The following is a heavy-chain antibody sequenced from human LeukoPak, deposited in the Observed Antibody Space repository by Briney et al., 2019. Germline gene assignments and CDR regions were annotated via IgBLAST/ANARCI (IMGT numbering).Heavy chain of an antibody. D-gene: IGHD6-19*01. CDR1: GFTFRTYA. J-gene: IGHJ4*02. CDR2: ISDSGDGT. CDR3: AKETILAVVDY. V-gene: IGHV3-23*01. Sequence: GGSLRLSCAASGFTFRTYAMSWVRQAPGKGLEWVSGISDSGDGTYYAESVKGRFTISRDNSKNTLYLQMNSLRAEDTAVYYCAKETILAVVDYWGQGTLVTVSS.